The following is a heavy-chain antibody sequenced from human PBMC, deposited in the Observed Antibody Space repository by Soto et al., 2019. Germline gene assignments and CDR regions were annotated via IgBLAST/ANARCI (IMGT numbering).Heavy chain of an antibody. CDR2: ISSSSSTI. D-gene: IGHD6-13*01. CDR3: ARDSIAAAGIGFSVLAEYFQH. V-gene: IGHV3-48*01. CDR1: GFTFSSYS. J-gene: IGHJ1*01. Sequence: GGSLRLSCAASGFTFSSYSMNWVRQAPGKGLEWVSYISSSSSTIYYADSVKGRFTISRDNAKNSLYLQMNSLRAEDTAVYYCARDSIAAAGIGFSVLAEYFQHWGQGTLVTSPQ.